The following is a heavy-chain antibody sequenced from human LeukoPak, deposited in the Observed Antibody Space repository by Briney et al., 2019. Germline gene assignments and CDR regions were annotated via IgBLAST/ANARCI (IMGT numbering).Heavy chain of an antibody. J-gene: IGHJ4*02. CDR2: ISWNSGSI. CDR3: AKDSMVRGVPVYFDY. V-gene: IGHV3-9*01. D-gene: IGHD3-10*01. CDR1: GFTFSSYS. Sequence: GGSLRLSCAASGFTFSSYSMNWVRQAPGKGLEWVSGISWNSGSIGYADSVKGRFTISRDNAKNSLYLQMNSLRAEDTALYYCAKDSMVRGVPVYFDYWGQGTLVTVSS.